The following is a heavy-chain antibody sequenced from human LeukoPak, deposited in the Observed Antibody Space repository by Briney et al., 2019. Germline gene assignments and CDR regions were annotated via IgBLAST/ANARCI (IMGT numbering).Heavy chain of an antibody. V-gene: IGHV4-59*01. CDR1: GGSISSYY. CDR3: ARGRVRGVIIRGLVDY. CDR2: IYYSGST. Sequence: KPSETLSLTCTVSGGSISSYYWSWIRQPPGKGLEWIGYIYYSGSTNYNPSLKSRVTISVDTSKNPFSLKLSSVTAADTAVYYCARGRVRGVIIRGLVDYWGQGTLVTVSS. D-gene: IGHD3-10*01. J-gene: IGHJ4*02.